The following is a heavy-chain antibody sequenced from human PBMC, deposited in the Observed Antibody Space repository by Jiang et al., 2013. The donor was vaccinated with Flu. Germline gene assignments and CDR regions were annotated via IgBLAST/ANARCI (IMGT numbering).Heavy chain of an antibody. Sequence: SGAEVKKPGASVKVSCTASGFTFTNFYTHWVRQAPGQGLEWMGIVTPSDGSRNFAHKFRGRVTLTTDPSTSTVYMELNSLTSEDTATYYCATVATGSPIAEYGLDVWGQGTTVTVSS. CDR3: ATVATGSPIAEYGLDV. V-gene: IGHV1-46*01. CDR1: GFTFTNFY. J-gene: IGHJ6*02. CDR2: VTPSDGSR. D-gene: IGHD1-14*01.